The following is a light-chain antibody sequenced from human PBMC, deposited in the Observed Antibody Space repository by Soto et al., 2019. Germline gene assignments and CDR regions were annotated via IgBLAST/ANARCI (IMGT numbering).Light chain of an antibody. CDR1: QSVTSL. J-gene: IGKJ5*01. V-gene: IGKV3-20*01. CDR3: QQYGSSPIT. CDR2: DAS. Sequence: EIVLTQSPATLSLSPGERATLSCRASQSVTSLLGWYHQKPGQAPRLLIYDASTRATGIPVRFSGSGSGTDFTLTISRLEPEDFAVYYCQQYGSSPITFGQGTRLEIK.